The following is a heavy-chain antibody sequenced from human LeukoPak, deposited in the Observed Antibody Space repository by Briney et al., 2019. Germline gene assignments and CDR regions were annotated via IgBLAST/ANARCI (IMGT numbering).Heavy chain of an antibody. CDR3: AKDHEGFGDPTLGY. V-gene: IGHV3-11*04. J-gene: IGHJ4*02. Sequence: LSLTCAVYGGSLSGYYWSWIRQAPGKGLEWVSSISSSSSSIYYADSVKGRFTISRDTAKNSLYLQMNSLRAEDTAVYYCAKDHEGFGDPTLGYWGQGTLVTVSS. D-gene: IGHD3-10*01. CDR2: ISSSSSSI. CDR1: GGSLSGYY.